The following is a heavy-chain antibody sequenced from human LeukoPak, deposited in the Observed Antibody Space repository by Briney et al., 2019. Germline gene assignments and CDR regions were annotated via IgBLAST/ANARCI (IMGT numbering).Heavy chain of an antibody. V-gene: IGHV3-74*01. D-gene: IGHD5-18*01. J-gene: IGHJ4*02. CDR1: GFTFRSTW. CDR2: IKRDGSGT. CDR3: AGDAGYSYAT. Sequence: PGGSLRLSCAASGFTFRSTWMHWVRQAAGKGLVWVSHIKRDGSGTSYAGSVKGRFTISRDNAKNTVYLQMNSLRVEDTAVYYCAGDAGYSYATWGQGTLVTVSS.